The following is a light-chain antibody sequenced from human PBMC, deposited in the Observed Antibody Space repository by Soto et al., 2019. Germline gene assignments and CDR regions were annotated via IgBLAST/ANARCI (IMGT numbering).Light chain of an antibody. CDR1: QSISSW. J-gene: IGKJ1*01. CDR2: KAS. Sequence: DIQMTQSPSILSASVGDRVTITCRASQSISSWLAWYQQKPGKAPNLLIYKASHLENGVPSRFSGSGSGTEFTLTIRSLQPDDFATYYCKHYNSYSEAFGQGTKVDIK. V-gene: IGKV1-5*03. CDR3: KHYNSYSEA.